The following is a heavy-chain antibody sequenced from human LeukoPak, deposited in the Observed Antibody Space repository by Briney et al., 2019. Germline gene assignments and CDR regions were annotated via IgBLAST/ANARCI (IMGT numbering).Heavy chain of an antibody. CDR3: ARGNYYDSRGFSVTEH. D-gene: IGHD3-22*01. V-gene: IGHV3-30*04. CDR2: ISRDGTA. CDR1: GFTFSHYV. J-gene: IGHJ4*02. Sequence: GGSLRLSCATSGFTFSHYVFHWVRQAPRKGVDWVAAISRDGTAYYADSVKGRFTVSRDTSEDTVFLQMVSLGLEDTAVYYCARGNYYDSRGFSVTEHWGQGTLVTVSS.